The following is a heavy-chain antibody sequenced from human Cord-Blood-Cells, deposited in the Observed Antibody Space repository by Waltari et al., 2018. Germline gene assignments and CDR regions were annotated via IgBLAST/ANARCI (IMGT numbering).Heavy chain of an antibody. D-gene: IGHD3-3*01. CDR2: INHSGST. Sequence: QVQLQQWGAGLFKPSETLSLTCAVYGGSFSGYYWSWTRQPPEKGLEWIGEINHSGSTNYNPSLKSRVTISVDTSKNQFSLKLSSVTATDTAVYYCARGPTIFGVVIMGFDYWGQGTLVTVSS. J-gene: IGHJ4*02. V-gene: IGHV4-34*01. CDR1: GGSFSGYY. CDR3: ARGPTIFGVVIMGFDY.